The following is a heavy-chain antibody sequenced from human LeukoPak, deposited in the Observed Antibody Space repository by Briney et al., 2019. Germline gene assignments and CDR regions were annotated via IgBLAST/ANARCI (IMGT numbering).Heavy chain of an antibody. CDR1: GGSFSGYY. CDR2: INHSGST. Sequence: TSETLSLTCAVYGGSFSGYYWSWIRQPPGKGLEWIGEINHSGSTNYNPSLKSRVTISVDTSKNQFSLKLSSVTAADTAVYYCARAHDSSSCIDYWGQGTLVTVSS. CDR3: ARAHDSSSCIDY. D-gene: IGHD6-13*01. J-gene: IGHJ4*02. V-gene: IGHV4-34*01.